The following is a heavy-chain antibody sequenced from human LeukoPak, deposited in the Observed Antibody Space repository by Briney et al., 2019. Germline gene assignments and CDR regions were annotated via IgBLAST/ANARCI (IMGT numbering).Heavy chain of an antibody. V-gene: IGHV4-59*08. Sequence: PSGTLSLTCTVSGGSISSYYWSWIRQPPGKGLEWIGYIYYSGSTNYNPSLKSRVTISVDTSKNQFSLKLSSVTAADTAVYYCARQGDTFYGDYVDHWGQGTLVTVSS. CDR2: IYYSGST. D-gene: IGHD4-17*01. CDR1: GGSISSYY. J-gene: IGHJ4*02. CDR3: ARQGDTFYGDYVDH.